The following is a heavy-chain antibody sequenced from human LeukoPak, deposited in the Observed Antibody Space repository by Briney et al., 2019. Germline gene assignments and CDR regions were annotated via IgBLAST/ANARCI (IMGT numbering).Heavy chain of an antibody. D-gene: IGHD3-10*01. CDR2: IYTSGST. CDR1: GGSISSYY. V-gene: IGHV4-4*07. Sequence: SETLSLTCTVSGGSISSYYWSWIRQPAGKGLEWIGRIYTSGSTNYNPSLKSRVTMSVDTSKNQFSLKLSSVTAADTAVHYCARDQGSYGSGSYLGYWGQGTLVTVSS. J-gene: IGHJ4*02. CDR3: ARDQGSYGSGSYLGY.